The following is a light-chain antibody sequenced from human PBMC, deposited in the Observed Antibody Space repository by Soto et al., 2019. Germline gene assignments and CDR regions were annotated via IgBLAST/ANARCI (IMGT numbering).Light chain of an antibody. CDR2: GAS. CDR3: QQYGSSPRT. V-gene: IGKV3-20*01. J-gene: IGKJ1*01. CDR1: QSISSNY. Sequence: EIVLTQSTGTLSMSPGERATLSCRASQSISSNYLAWYQQKPGQAPRLLIYGASSRATGMPDRFSGSGSGTDFTLTISRLEAEDFAVYYCQQYGSSPRTFGQGTKVEFK.